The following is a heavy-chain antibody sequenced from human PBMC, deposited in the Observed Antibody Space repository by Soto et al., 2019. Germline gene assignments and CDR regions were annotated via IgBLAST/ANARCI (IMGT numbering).Heavy chain of an antibody. CDR1: GGSFMSQA. V-gene: IGHV1-69*13. CDR2: IIPFSGTV. CDR3: ARGSYDSYAGFFGMDV. J-gene: IGHJ6*02. Sequence: ASVKVSCKTSGGSFMSQAISWVRQAPGQGPVWMGGIIPFSGTVTYTQRFQGRLTLTADEPTKTAYMELSSLRSEDTAVYYCARGSYDSYAGFFGMDVWGQGTKVTVSS. D-gene: IGHD3-10*01.